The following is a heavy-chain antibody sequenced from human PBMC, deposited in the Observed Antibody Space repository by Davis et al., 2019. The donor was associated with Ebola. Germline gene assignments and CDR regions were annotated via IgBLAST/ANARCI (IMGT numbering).Heavy chain of an antibody. Sequence: PGGSLRLSCAASGFTFSSYGMHWVRQAPGKGLEWVAVISYDGSNKYYADSVKGRFTISRDNSKNTLYLQMNSLRAEDTAVYYCARDGYNYVALDIWGRGTMVTVSS. J-gene: IGHJ3*02. CDR1: GFTFSSYG. CDR2: ISYDGSNK. V-gene: IGHV3-30*03. D-gene: IGHD5-24*01. CDR3: ARDGYNYVALDI.